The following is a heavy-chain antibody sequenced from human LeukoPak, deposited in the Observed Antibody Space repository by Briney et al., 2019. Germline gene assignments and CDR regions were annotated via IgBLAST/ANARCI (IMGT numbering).Heavy chain of an antibody. D-gene: IGHD2/OR15-2a*01. CDR2: IKEDGSEE. CDR3: ARLYDDCTRSTCLWYFDY. CDR1: GFTVSSNY. V-gene: IGHV3-7*01. J-gene: IGHJ4*02. Sequence: GGSLRLSCAASGFTVSSNYMSWVRQAPGKGLEWVANIKEDGSEEYYVDSVKGRFTISRDNAKNSLLLQMNSLRVEDTAVYFCARLYDDCTRSTCLWYFDYWGQGALVTVPS.